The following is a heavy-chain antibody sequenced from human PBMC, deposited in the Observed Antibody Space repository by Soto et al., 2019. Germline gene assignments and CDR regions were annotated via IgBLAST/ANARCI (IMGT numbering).Heavy chain of an antibody. Sequence: GGSLRLSCAASGFTLNNYWMNWVRQAPGKGLERVANIKQDGSEKKYVDSVKGRFTISRDNAKNSVYLQMNSLRAEDTAVYYCARVTLSSSCNGGSGCYGYYYMDVWGKGTTVTVSS. CDR1: GFTLNNYW. D-gene: IGHD2-2*01. CDR2: IKQDGSEK. CDR3: ARVTLSSSCNGGSGCYGYYYMDV. J-gene: IGHJ6*03. V-gene: IGHV3-7*01.